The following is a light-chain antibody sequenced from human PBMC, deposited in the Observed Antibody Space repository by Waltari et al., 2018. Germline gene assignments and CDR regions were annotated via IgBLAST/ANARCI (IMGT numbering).Light chain of an antibody. CDR2: GTS. CDR1: QSVGSSY. Sequence: EIVLTQSPGTLSLSPGERATLSCRASQSVGSSYLAWYQQKPGQAPRLLIYGTSSSATGIPDRFSGSGSGTDFTLTISRLEPEDFAVYYCQQYGTSPITFGQGTRLEIK. V-gene: IGKV3-20*01. J-gene: IGKJ5*01. CDR3: QQYGTSPIT.